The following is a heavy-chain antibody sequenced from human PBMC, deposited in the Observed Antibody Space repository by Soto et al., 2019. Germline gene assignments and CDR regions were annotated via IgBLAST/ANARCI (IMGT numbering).Heavy chain of an antibody. D-gene: IGHD3-22*01. CDR3: AKYGGGVVVITHYFDY. V-gene: IGHV3-30*18. CDR2: ISYDGSNK. J-gene: IGHJ4*02. Sequence: GGSLRLSCAASGFTFSSYGMHWVRQAPGKGLEWVAVISYDGSNKYYADSVKGRFTISRDNSKNTLYLQMNSLRAEDTAVYYCAKYGGGVVVITHYFDYWGQGTLVPVSS. CDR1: GFTFSSYG.